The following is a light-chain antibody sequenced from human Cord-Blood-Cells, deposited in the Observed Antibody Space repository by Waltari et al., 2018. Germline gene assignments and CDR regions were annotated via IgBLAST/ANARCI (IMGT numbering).Light chain of an antibody. CDR1: SSAVGGYNY. V-gene: IGLV2-14*01. CDR3: SSYTSSSTLV. CDR2: DVS. J-gene: IGLJ3*02. Sequence: QSALTQPASVSGSPGQSITISCTGTSSAVGGYNYVPWYQQHPGKAPKLMIYDVSNRATGVSKRFSGSKSVNTASLSISGLQAEDEADYYCSSYTSSSTLVFGGGTKLTVL.